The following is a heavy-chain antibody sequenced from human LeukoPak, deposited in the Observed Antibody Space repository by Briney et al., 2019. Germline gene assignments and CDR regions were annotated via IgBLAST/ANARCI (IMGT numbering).Heavy chain of an antibody. V-gene: IGHV1-2*02. D-gene: IGHD6-19*01. Sequence: ASVKVSCKASGYTFNGYYIHWVRQAPGQGLEWMGWINPNSGGTNYAQKFQGRVTMTRDTSISTAYMELSRLRSDDTAVFYCAASSGWKSNIDYWGQGTLVTVSS. J-gene: IGHJ4*02. CDR2: INPNSGGT. CDR3: AASSGWKSNIDY. CDR1: GYTFNGYY.